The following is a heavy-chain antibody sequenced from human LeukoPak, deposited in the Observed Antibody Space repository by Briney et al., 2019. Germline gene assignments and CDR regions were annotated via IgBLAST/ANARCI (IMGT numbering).Heavy chain of an antibody. CDR3: ARDSSGRDAFDI. J-gene: IGHJ3*02. D-gene: IGHD3-22*01. Sequence: GGSLRLSCAASGFTFSSYAMHWVRQAPGKGLEWVAVISYDGSNKYYADSVKGRFTISRDNSKNTLYLQMNSLRAEDTVVYYCARDSSGRDAFDIWGQGTMVTVSS. CDR1: GFTFSSYA. V-gene: IGHV3-30-3*01. CDR2: ISYDGSNK.